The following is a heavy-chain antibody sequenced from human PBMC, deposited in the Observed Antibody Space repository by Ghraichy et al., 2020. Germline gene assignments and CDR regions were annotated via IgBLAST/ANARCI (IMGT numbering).Heavy chain of an antibody. Sequence: GGSLRLSCAASGFTFRTPAMNWVRQAPEKGLEWVSTISGIDGGTDYADSVKGRFTISRDNSKNTLYLQMNSLRAEDTAVYYCAEDQEYGSNDDAFDSWGQGIMVTVSS. CDR3: AEDQEYGSNDDAFDS. J-gene: IGHJ3*02. CDR2: ISGIDGGT. V-gene: IGHV3-23*01. D-gene: IGHD4-23*01. CDR1: GFTFRTPA.